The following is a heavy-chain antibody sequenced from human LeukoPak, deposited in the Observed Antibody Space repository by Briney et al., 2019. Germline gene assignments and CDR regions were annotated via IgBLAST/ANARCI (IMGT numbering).Heavy chain of an antibody. Sequence: ASVKVSCKASGYTFTSYGISWVRQAPGQGLEWMGWVSAYNGNTNYAQKLQGRVTMTRDTSISTAYMELSRLKSDDTAVYYCARFPRTEYYYDSSGYYQRMYYFDYWGQGTLVTVSS. V-gene: IGHV1-18*01. J-gene: IGHJ4*02. CDR1: GYTFTSYG. CDR2: VSAYNGNT. CDR3: ARFPRTEYYYDSSGYYQRMYYFDY. D-gene: IGHD3-22*01.